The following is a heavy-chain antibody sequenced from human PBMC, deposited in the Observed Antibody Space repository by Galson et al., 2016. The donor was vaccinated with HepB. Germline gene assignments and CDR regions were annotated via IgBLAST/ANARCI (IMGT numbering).Heavy chain of an antibody. CDR2: IWYDGETK. D-gene: IGHD3-10*01. V-gene: IGHV3-33*06. J-gene: IGHJ4*02. CDR1: GFSFGISG. Sequence: SLRLSCAASGFSFGISGMHWVRQAPGKGLEWLAGIWYDGETKYYAESVKGRITISRDNADNTLYLQMNSLRAEDTAVYYCAKDPYYYGSGSYLYFHYWGQGTLVTVSS. CDR3: AKDPYYYGSGSYLYFHY.